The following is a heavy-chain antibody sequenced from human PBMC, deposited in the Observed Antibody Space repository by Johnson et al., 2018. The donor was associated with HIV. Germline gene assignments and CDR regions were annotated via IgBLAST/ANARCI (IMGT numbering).Heavy chain of an antibody. D-gene: IGHD3-22*01. CDR1: GFTFSSYA. CDR3: ARAYDSSGYYYGVDAFDI. J-gene: IGHJ3*02. CDR2: ISGSGGST. Sequence: VQLVESGGGLVQPGGSLRLSCAASGFTFSSYAMSWVRQAPGKGLEWVSAISGSGGSTYYADSVRGRFTISRDTSKNTLYLQMNSLRAEDTAVYYCARAYDSSGYYYGVDAFDIWGQGTMVTVSS. V-gene: IGHV3-23*04.